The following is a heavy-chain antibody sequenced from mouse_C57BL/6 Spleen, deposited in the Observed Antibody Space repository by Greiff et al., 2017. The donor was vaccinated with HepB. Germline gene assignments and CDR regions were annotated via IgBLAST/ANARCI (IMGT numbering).Heavy chain of an antibody. CDR1: GFTFSSYA. Sequence: EVKLMESGGGLVKPGGSLKLSCAASGFTFSSYAMSWVRQTPEKRLEWVATISDGGSYTYYPDNVKGRFTISRDNAKNNLYLQMSHLKSEDTAMYYCARGVLDWYFDVWGTGTTVTVSS. CDR3: ARGVLDWYFDV. CDR2: ISDGGSYT. D-gene: IGHD1-1*01. V-gene: IGHV5-4*03. J-gene: IGHJ1*03.